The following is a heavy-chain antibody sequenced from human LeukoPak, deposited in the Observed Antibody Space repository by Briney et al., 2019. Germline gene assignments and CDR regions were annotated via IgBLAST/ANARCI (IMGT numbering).Heavy chain of an antibody. D-gene: IGHD1-26*01. CDR2: ISSSSDTI. CDR3: ASGMRVGPNI. CDR1: GFTFGPYT. Sequence: PGGSLRLSCSASGFTFGPYTMNWVRQARGRGLEWVSYISSSSDTIYYADSVRGRFTISRDNAKNSLYLQMNSLRAEDTAVYYCASGMRVGPNIWGQGTLVTVSS. J-gene: IGHJ4*02. V-gene: IGHV3-48*04.